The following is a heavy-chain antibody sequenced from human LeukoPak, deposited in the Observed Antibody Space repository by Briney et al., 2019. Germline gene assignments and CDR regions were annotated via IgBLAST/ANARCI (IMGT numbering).Heavy chain of an antibody. Sequence: PGGSLRLSCAASGFTFSSYGMHWVRQAPGKGLEWVAVISYDGSNKYYADSVEGRFTISRDNSKNTLYLQMNSLRTEDTAVYYCAKDVPITLYYFDYWGQGTLVTVSS. CDR2: ISYDGSNK. CDR3: AKDVPITLYYFDY. D-gene: IGHD3-10*01. CDR1: GFTFSSYG. J-gene: IGHJ4*02. V-gene: IGHV3-30*18.